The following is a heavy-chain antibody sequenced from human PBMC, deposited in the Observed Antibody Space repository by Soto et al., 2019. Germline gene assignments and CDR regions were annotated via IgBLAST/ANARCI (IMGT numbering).Heavy chain of an antibody. D-gene: IGHD3-16*01. V-gene: IGHV3-23*01. J-gene: IGHJ4*02. Sequence: EVQLLESGGGLVPPGGSLSFSCAASGFTFSNFAMSWVRQAPGKGLEWVSAVSGSGSATFYADSVKGRFTISRDNSKNTLYLQMNSLRDEDSAIYYCAKGPEVGPSYFDYWGPGTLVTVSS. CDR3: AKGPEVGPSYFDY. CDR2: VSGSGSAT. CDR1: GFTFSNFA.